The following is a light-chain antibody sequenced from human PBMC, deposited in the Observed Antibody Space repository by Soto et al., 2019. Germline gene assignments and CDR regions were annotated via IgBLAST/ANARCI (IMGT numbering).Light chain of an antibody. J-gene: IGLJ3*02. V-gene: IGLV2-14*03. CDR2: DVS. CDR1: INDVGADKY. CDR3: SSVTTSSTWV. Sequence: QLVLTQPASVSGSPGQSITISCTGTINDVGADKYVSWYQQHPGKVPQLMIYDVSIRPSGVSNRFSGSKSGNTASLTISGLQAEDEADYYCSSVTTSSTWVFGGGTKLTVL.